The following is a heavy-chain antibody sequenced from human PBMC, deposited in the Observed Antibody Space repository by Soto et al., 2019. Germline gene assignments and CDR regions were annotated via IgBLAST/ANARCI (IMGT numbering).Heavy chain of an antibody. V-gene: IGHV6-1*01. CDR3: ERDQRPYYYGMDV. D-gene: IGHD6-25*01. CDR2: TYYRSKWYN. J-gene: IGHJ6*02. CDR1: GVSFSSNSAA. Sequence: PSQPLSLTCSSSGVSFSSNSAAWSWSKQSPSRGLEWLGRTYYRSKWYNDYAVSVKSRITINPDTSKNQFSLQLNSVTPEDTAVYYCERDQRPYYYGMDVWGQGTTVTVSS.